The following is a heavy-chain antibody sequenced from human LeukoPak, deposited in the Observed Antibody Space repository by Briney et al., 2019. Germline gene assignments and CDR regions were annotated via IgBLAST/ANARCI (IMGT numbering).Heavy chain of an antibody. CDR1: GFTFSSYG. J-gene: IGHJ4*02. V-gene: IGHV3-33*01. D-gene: IGHD3-22*01. CDR3: ARDKGYYYDSSGYDY. Sequence: GGSLRLSCAASGFTFSSYGMHWVRQAPGKGLEWVAVIWYDGSNKYYADSAKGRFTISRDNSKNTLYLQMNSLRAEDTAVYYCARDKGYYYDSSGYDYWGQGTLVTVSS. CDR2: IWYDGSNK.